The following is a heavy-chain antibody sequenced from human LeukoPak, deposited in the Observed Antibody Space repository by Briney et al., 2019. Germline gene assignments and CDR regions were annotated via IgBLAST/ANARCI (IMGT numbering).Heavy chain of an antibody. V-gene: IGHV1-2*02. D-gene: IGHD2-2*01. CDR1: GYTFTGYY. CDR2: INPHSGGT. J-gene: IGHJ4*02. CDR3: ARDVGEYCSSTNCYASDY. Sequence: GASVKVSCKASGYTFTGYYMHWVRQAPGQGLEWMGWINPHSGGTNYAQKFQGRVTMTRDTSISTAYMELSRLRSDDTAVYYCARDVGEYCSSTNCYASDYWGQGTLVTVSS.